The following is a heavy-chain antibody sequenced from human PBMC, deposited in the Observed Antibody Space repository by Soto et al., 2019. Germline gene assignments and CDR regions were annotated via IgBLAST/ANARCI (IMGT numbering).Heavy chain of an antibody. V-gene: IGHV4-61*08. D-gene: IGHD3-3*01. CDR3: ARMEAQGNLHEYFEY. Sequence: SETLSLTCTVSGGSINSGDYYWNWIRQPPGKGLEWIGYIYYSGTTNYNPSLKSRVTISLDKSKNQFSLKMDSVTAADTAVYYCARMEAQGNLHEYFEYWGQGILVTVSS. J-gene: IGHJ4*02. CDR1: GGSINSGDYY. CDR2: IYYSGTT.